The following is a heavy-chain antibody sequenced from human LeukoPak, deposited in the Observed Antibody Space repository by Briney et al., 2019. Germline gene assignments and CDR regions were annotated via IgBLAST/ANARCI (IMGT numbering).Heavy chain of an antibody. CDR1: GGSISSNTNY. J-gene: IGHJ4*02. CDR3: ARQEGIAASGTLFDF. D-gene: IGHD6-13*01. CDR2: MYYSGSA. V-gene: IGHV4-39*01. Sequence: SETLSLTCTDPGGSISSNTNYWGWIRQPPGKGLEWIGSMYYSGSAYYNASLKSRVTISVDTSKNQFSLKVNSVTAADTAVYYCARQEGIAASGTLFDFWGQGTLVTVSS.